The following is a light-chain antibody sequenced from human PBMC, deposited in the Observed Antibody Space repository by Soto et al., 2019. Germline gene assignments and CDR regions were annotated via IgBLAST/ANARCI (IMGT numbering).Light chain of an antibody. CDR2: EVS. V-gene: IGLV2-14*01. Sequence: QSVLTQPSSVSGSPGQSIAISCTGSSSDVCIYNYVSWYQQHPGKVPKLIIYEVSNRPSGVSNRFSGSKSGNTASLTISGLQAEDEADYYCSSYTTSSTRVFGTGTTVTVL. CDR1: SSDVCIYNY. J-gene: IGLJ1*01. CDR3: SSYTTSSTRV.